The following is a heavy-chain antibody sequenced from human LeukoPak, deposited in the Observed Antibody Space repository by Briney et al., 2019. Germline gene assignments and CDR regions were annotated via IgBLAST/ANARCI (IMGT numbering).Heavy chain of an antibody. CDR3: ARDPHLGYSYDRGITRFDY. J-gene: IGHJ4*02. D-gene: IGHD5-18*01. CDR1: GYTFTSYD. V-gene: IGHV1-8*01. CDR2: MNPNSGNT. Sequence: ASVKVSCKASGYTFTSYDINWVRQATGQGLEWMGWMNPNSGNTGYAQKFQGRVTMTRNTSISTAYMELSSLRAEDTAVYYCARDPHLGYSYDRGITRFDYWGQGTLVTVSS.